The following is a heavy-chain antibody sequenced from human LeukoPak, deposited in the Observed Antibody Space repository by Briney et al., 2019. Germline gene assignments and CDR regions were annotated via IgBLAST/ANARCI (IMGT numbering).Heavy chain of an antibody. D-gene: IGHD6-6*01. CDR1: GFTFNSYG. Sequence: GGSLRLSCAASGFTFNSYGMNWVRQAPGEGLEWVSSSPDSGKNTYYADSVKGRFTISRDNSKSTLSLQIDSLRDDDTAVYYCAKMVSYSSSSVYFDLWGQGTLVTVSS. CDR3: AKMVSYSSSSVYFDL. J-gene: IGHJ4*02. V-gene: IGHV3-23*01. CDR2: SPDSGKNT.